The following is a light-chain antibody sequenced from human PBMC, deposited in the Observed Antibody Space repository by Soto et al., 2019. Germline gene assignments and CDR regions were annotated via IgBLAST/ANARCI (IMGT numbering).Light chain of an antibody. Sequence: EIVLTQSPGTLSLSPGERATLSCRASESVRDKYLAWYRQKPGQAPRLLIYGASTRATGIPDRFSGSGSGIDFTLTINTLEPEDFAVYYCQQYGSSPLFSFGPGTKVDIK. CDR3: QQYGSSPLFS. V-gene: IGKV3-20*01. J-gene: IGKJ3*01. CDR2: GAS. CDR1: ESVRDKY.